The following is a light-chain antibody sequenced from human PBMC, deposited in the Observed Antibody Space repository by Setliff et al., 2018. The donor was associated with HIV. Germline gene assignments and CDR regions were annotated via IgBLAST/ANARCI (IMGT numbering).Light chain of an antibody. J-gene: IGLJ1*01. V-gene: IGLV2-14*01. Sequence: SVLTHPASVSGSPGQSITISCTGTSIDVGAYNYVSWYQQDTGKAPKLMIYEVSKRPSGVSDRFSGSKSGNTASLTISGLQAEAEADYYCSSYTGSTTLDVVGTGTKGNV. CDR2: EVS. CDR1: SIDVGAYNY. CDR3: SSYTGSTTLDV.